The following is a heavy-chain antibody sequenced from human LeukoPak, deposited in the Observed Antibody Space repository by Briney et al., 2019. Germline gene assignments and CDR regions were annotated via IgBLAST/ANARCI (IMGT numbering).Heavy chain of an antibody. CDR2: IRSKANSYVT. V-gene: IGHV3-73*01. D-gene: IGHD4-17*01. CDR3: TSLYGDYIKDAFDG. Sequence: GGPLTLSCAVSGFTFSGSAMHWVRQASGKGLEWVGRIRSKANSYVTTYVAGVEGRFHISRDESKNTAYLHMKSLKTGETVVCYCTSLYGDYIKDAFDGWGQRRMVTVSS. CDR1: GFTFSGSA. J-gene: IGHJ3*01.